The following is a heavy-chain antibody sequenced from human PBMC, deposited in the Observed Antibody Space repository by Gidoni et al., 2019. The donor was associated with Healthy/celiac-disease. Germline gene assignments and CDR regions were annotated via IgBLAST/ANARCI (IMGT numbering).Heavy chain of an antibody. D-gene: IGHD3-10*01. V-gene: IGHV3-23*01. CDR3: EKDLLAGGLGFGRY. Sequence: RFTISRDNTKNTLYLQMNSLRAEDTAVYYCEKDLLAGGLGFGRYWGQGTLVTVSS. J-gene: IGHJ4*02.